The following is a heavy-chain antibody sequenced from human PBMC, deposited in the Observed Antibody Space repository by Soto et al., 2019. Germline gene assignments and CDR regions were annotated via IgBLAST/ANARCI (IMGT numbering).Heavy chain of an antibody. V-gene: IGHV4-59*01. D-gene: IGHD2-21*02. CDR2: IYYSGST. CDR1: GGAIPSDY. J-gene: IGHJ4*02. CDR3: ARDNCGGDCPHLDY. Sequence: SGTLSLACSFSGGAIPSDYWSWVWQPPGKGLEWIGYIYYSGSTNYNPSLKSRVTLSVDTSKNQFSLKVSSVTTADTAVYYCARDNCGGDCPHLDYWGQGILVTVS.